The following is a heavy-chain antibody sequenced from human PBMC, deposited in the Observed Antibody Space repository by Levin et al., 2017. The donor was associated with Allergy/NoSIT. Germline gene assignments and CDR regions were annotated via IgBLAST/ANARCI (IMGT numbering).Heavy chain of an antibody. CDR2: INHSGSGSA. CDR3: ARGGRWSFSYYFDY. CDR1: GGSFTGDW. Sequence: GSLRLSCAVFGGSFTGDWWTWIRQSPEKGLEWIGEINHSGSGSANYNPSLKSRVTISVETSKKQFSLNLTSVTAADTAVYYCARGGRWSFSYYFDYWGQGTPVTVSS. J-gene: IGHJ4*02. V-gene: IGHV4-34*01. D-gene: IGHD3-10*01.